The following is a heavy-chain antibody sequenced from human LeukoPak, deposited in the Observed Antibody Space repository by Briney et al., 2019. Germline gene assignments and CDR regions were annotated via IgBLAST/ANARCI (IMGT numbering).Heavy chain of an antibody. J-gene: IGHJ4*02. CDR2: ISYDGSNK. V-gene: IGHV3-30-3*01. Sequence: GGSLRLSCAASGFTFSSYAMHWVRQAPGKGLEWVAVISYDGSNKYYADSVKGRFTISRDNSKNTLYLQMNSLRAEDTAVYYCARVMDYYGRGPLDYWGQGTLVTVSS. D-gene: IGHD3-10*01. CDR3: ARVMDYYGRGPLDY. CDR1: GFTFSSYA.